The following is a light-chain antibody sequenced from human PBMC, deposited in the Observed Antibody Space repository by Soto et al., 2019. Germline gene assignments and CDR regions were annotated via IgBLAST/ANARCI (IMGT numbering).Light chain of an antibody. CDR3: QQYGDSPRS. V-gene: IGKV3-20*01. CDR2: GTS. CDR1: QSVSSSY. J-gene: IGKJ1*01. Sequence: EIVLTQSPGTLSLSPGERATLSCRASQSVSSSYLAWYQQKPGQAPRLLMYGTSSRATGIPDRFSVSGSGTDFTLTISRLEPGDFAVYYCQQYGDSPRSFGQGTKVDIK.